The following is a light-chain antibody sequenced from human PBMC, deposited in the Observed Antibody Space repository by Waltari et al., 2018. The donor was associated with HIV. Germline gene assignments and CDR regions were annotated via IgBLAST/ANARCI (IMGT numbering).Light chain of an antibody. CDR1: SSDVGDYHY. CDR2: DVN. V-gene: IGLV2-11*01. Sequence: QSALTHPRSVSGSPGQSVTISCTGTSSDVGDYHYVSWYQQHPAKAPKLMIFDVNKRPSGVPDRFSGSKSGNTASLTISGLQAEDEADYYCCSYADDYTWVFGGGTKLTVL. J-gene: IGLJ3*02. CDR3: CSYADDYTWV.